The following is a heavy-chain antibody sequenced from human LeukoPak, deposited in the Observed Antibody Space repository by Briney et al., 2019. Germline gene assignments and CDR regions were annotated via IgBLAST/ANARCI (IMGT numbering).Heavy chain of an antibody. V-gene: IGHV1-46*01. CDR2: INPSGGST. CDR3: ARDRITMIVVEETFDY. J-gene: IGHJ4*02. D-gene: IGHD3-22*01. CDR1: GGTFSSYA. Sequence: ASVKVSYKASGGTFSSYAISWVRQAPGQGLEWMGIINPSGGSTSYAQKFQGRVTMTRDTSTSTVYMELSSLRSEDTAVYYCARDRITMIVVEETFDYWGQGTLVTVSS.